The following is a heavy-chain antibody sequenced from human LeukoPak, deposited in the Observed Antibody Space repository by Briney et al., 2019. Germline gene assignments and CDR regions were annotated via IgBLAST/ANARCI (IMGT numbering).Heavy chain of an antibody. J-gene: IGHJ5*02. CDR2: INSDGSST. CDR1: GFTFSSYW. D-gene: IGHD6-13*01. V-gene: IGHV3-74*01. Sequence: GGSLRLSCAASGFTFSSYWMHWVRQAPGKGLVWVSRINSDGSSTSYADSVKGRFTISRDNAKNTLYLQMNSLRAEDTAVYYCARPQYSGRWRVFDPWGQGTLVTVSS. CDR3: ARPQYSGRWRVFDP.